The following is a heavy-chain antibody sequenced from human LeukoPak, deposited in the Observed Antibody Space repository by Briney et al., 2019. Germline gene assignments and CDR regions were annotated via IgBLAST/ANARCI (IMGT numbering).Heavy chain of an antibody. CDR3: ARGCSSTSCYKHFDY. D-gene: IGHD2-2*02. CDR1: GYTFTSYG. V-gene: IGHV1-18*01. J-gene: IGHJ4*02. CDR2: ISAYNGNT. Sequence: ASVTVSCKASGYTFTSYGISWVRQAPGQGLEWMGWISAYNGNTNYAQKLQGRVTMTTDTSTSTAYMELRSLRSDDTAVYYCARGCSSTSCYKHFDYWGQGILVTVSS.